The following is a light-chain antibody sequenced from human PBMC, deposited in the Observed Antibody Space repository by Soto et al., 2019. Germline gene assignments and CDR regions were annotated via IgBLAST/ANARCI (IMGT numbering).Light chain of an antibody. V-gene: IGKV3-11*01. CDR1: QSIGSY. CDR2: DAS. Sequence: EIVLTQSPATPSLSLGERATLSCRASQSIGSYLAWYQHKLGQPPRLLIYDASNRATGIPVRFSGSGSGTDFTLTISSLEPEDSAVYYCQQYGSSRTFGQGTKVDI. CDR3: QQYGSSRT. J-gene: IGKJ1*01.